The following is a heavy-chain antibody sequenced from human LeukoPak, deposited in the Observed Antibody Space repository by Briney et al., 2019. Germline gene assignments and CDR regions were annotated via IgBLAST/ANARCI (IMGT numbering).Heavy chain of an antibody. CDR2: IYYSGST. Sequence: SETLSLTCTVSGGSISSGGYYWSWIRQPPGKGLEWIGSIYYSGSTYYNPSLKSRVTISVDTSKNQFSLKLSSVTAADTAVYYCAREVTYYYGSGSYIFDYWGQGTLVTVSS. D-gene: IGHD3-10*01. V-gene: IGHV4-39*07. CDR1: GGSISSGGYY. J-gene: IGHJ4*02. CDR3: AREVTYYYGSGSYIFDY.